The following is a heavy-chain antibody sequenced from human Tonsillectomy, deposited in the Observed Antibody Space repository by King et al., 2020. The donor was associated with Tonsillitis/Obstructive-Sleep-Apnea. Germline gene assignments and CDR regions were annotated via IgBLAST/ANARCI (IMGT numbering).Heavy chain of an antibody. D-gene: IGHD3-22*01. CDR2: IVVGSGNT. Sequence: QLVQSGPEVKKPGTSVKVSCKASGFTFTSSAVQWVRQARGQRLEWIGWIVVGSGNTIYAQKFHERVTFTRDMSTRTAYMEVTSLRSEDTAVYYCAADGNYDSGGFAPYYMDVWGKGTTVTVSS. CDR3: AADGNYDSGGFAPYYMDV. CDR1: GFTFTSSA. V-gene: IGHV1-58*01. J-gene: IGHJ6*03.